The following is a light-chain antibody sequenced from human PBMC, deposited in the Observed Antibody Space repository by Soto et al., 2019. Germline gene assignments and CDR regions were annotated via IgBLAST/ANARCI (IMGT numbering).Light chain of an antibody. V-gene: IGKV1-39*01. Sequence: DIQMTQSPSSLSASVGDRVTITCRASQSISSYLNWYQQKPVKAPKLLIYAASSLQSGFPSRFSGSGSGTDFTLTISSLQPEDFATYYCQQSYSTPHTFCQGNQLEIK. CDR3: QQSYSTPHT. CDR2: AAS. CDR1: QSISSY. J-gene: IGKJ2*01.